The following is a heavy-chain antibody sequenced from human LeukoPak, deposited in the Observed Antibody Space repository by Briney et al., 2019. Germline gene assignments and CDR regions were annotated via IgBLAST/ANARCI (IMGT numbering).Heavy chain of an antibody. CDR3: ASGAERILSFGEYPSDAFDI. CDR2: ISFDGRKK. Sequence: GGSLRLSCAASGFNFNNYVMHWVRQAPGKGLEWVTEISFDGRKKTYVDSVKGRFTISRDSPKNTVYLQMDSLRAEDTAVYYCASGAERILSFGEYPSDAFDIWGQGTMVSVTS. J-gene: IGHJ3*02. CDR1: GFNFNNYV. V-gene: IGHV3-30*03. D-gene: IGHD3-10*01.